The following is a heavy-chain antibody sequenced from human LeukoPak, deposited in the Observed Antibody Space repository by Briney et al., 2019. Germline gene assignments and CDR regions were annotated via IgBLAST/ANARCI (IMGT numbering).Heavy chain of an antibody. CDR1: GGSISSSSYY. CDR2: IYYSGNT. V-gene: IGHV4-39*01. D-gene: IGHD6-13*01. Sequence: SQTLSLTCTVSGGSISSSSYYWGWIRQPPGKGLEWIGSIYYSGNTYYNPSLKSRVTISADTSKNQFSLKLSSVTAADTAVYYCARSSSIAAADGWGQGTLVTVSS. CDR3: ARSSSIAAADG. J-gene: IGHJ4*02.